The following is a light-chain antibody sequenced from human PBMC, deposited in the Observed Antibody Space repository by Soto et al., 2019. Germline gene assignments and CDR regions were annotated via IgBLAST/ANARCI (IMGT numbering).Light chain of an antibody. V-gene: IGKV3-20*01. CDR3: QQYAGSPPWT. CDR2: GAS. J-gene: IGKJ1*01. Sequence: EIVLTQSPGTLSLSPGDSATLSCRASQSVSSSYLAWYQQKPGQAPRLLIYGASSRATGIPDRFSGSGSGTDFTLTISRLEPEDFAVYYCQQYAGSPPWTCGQGTKVDIK. CDR1: QSVSSSY.